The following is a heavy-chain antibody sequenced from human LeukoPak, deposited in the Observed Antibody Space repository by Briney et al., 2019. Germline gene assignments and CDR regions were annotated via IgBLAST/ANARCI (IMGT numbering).Heavy chain of an antibody. V-gene: IGHV4-34*01. D-gene: IGHD2-15*01. CDR1: GGSFSTYY. J-gene: IGHJ4*02. CDR2: LNIGRNV. Sequence: PSETLSLTCAVYGGSFSTYYWSWIRQPPGKSLEWIGELNIGRNVKYNPSLESRVSISADTSKNQISLNLRSVTAADTALYFCAINVGGNCSGGLCRPLRNWGQGTLVTVSS. CDR3: AINVGGNCSGGLCRPLRN.